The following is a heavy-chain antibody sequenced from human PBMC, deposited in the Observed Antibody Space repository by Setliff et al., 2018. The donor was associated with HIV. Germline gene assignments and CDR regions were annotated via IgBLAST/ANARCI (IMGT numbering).Heavy chain of an antibody. CDR3: VRELLGSGGTVPEVNFFDS. D-gene: IGHD1-26*01. V-gene: IGHV4-31*03. Sequence: LSLTCTVSGGSISSGGYYWSWIRQHPGKGLEWIGYISYSGGTYYNPSLKSRPLISIDTSKTQFSLNLRSVTAADTAVYYCVRELLGSGGTVPEVNFFDSWGQGTLVTVS. J-gene: IGHJ5*01. CDR2: ISYSGGT. CDR1: GGSISSGGYY.